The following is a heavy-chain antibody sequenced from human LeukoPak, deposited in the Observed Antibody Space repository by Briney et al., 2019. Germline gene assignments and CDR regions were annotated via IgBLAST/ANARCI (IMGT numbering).Heavy chain of an antibody. Sequence: GGSLRLSCAASGFTFSSYWMDWARQAPGKGLEWVASINHNGNVNYYVDSVKGRFTISRDSAKNSLYLQMSNLRAEDTAVYFCARGGGLDVWGQGATVTVSS. CDR3: ARGGGLDV. CDR1: GFTFSSYW. D-gene: IGHD3-16*01. V-gene: IGHV3-7*03. CDR2: INHNGNVN. J-gene: IGHJ6*02.